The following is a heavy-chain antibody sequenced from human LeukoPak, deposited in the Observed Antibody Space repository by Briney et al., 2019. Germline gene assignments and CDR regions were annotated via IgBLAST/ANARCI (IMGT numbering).Heavy chain of an antibody. CDR1: GFTFSSYA. V-gene: IGHV3-23*01. Sequence: GGSLRLSCAASGFTFSSYAMSWVRQAPGKGLEWVSAISGSGGSTYYADSVKGRFTISRDNSKNTLYLQMNSLRAEDTAVYYCAKGRVPLVVPAAIPDAFDIWGQGTMVTVSS. CDR2: ISGSGGST. CDR3: AKGRVPLVVPAAIPDAFDI. J-gene: IGHJ3*02. D-gene: IGHD2-2*01.